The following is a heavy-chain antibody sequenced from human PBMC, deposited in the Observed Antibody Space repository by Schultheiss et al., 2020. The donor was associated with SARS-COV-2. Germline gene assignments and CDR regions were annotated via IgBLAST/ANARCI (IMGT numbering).Heavy chain of an antibody. CDR3: AREWVEWLGRYYFDY. D-gene: IGHD6-19*01. Sequence: GESLKISCAASGFTFSSYGMHWVRQAPGKGLEWVAVIWYDGSNKYYADSVKGRFTISRDNSKNTLYLQMNSLRAEDTAVYYCAREWVEWLGRYYFDYWGQGTLVTVSS. CDR1: GFTFSSYG. CDR2: IWYDGSNK. J-gene: IGHJ4*02. V-gene: IGHV3-33*01.